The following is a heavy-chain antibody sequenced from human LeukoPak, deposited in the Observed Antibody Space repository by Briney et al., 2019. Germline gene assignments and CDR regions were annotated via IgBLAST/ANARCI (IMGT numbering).Heavy chain of an antibody. Sequence: ETSETLSLTCTVSGGSISSYYWRWIRQPPGKGLEWIGYIYYSGSTNYNPSLKSRVTISVDTSKNQFSLKLRSVTAADTAVYYCTTRRPDAFDIWGQGTMVTVSS. J-gene: IGHJ3*02. CDR1: GGSISSYY. CDR2: IYYSGST. CDR3: TTRRPDAFDI. V-gene: IGHV4-59*01.